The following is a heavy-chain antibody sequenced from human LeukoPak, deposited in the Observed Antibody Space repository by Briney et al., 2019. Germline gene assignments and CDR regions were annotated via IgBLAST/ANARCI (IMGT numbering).Heavy chain of an antibody. J-gene: IGHJ4*02. CDR3: ARDGGRNWGSGGFDY. D-gene: IGHD7-27*01. CDR1: GYTFTGYY. CDR2: IIPIFGTA. V-gene: IGHV1-69*13. Sequence: ASVKVSCKASGYTFTGYYMHWVRQAPGQGLEWMGGIIPIFGTANYAQKFQGRVTITADESTSTAYMELSSLRSEDTAVYYCARDGGRNWGSGGFDYWGQGTLVTVSS.